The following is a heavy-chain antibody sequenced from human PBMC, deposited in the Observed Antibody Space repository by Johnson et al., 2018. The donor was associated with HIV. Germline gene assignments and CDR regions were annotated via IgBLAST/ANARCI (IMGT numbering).Heavy chain of an antibody. CDR2: IRGSGGNT. V-gene: IGHV3-23*04. CDR3: AKDRAVNFWSGGGAFDV. Sequence: VQLVESGGGLVQPGGSLRLSCVASGFTFSSYDMNWVRQAPGKGLEWVSGIRGSGGNTYYADSVKGRFTLSRDNSNNPLYLQMKSLRAEDTAVYYCAKDRAVNFWSGGGAFDVWGQGTVVTVSS. J-gene: IGHJ3*01. CDR1: GFTFSSYD. D-gene: IGHD3-3*01.